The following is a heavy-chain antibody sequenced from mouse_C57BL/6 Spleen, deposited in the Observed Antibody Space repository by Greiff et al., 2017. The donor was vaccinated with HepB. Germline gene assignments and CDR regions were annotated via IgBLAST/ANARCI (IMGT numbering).Heavy chain of an antibody. CDR1: GYTFTSYG. V-gene: IGHV1-81*01. Sequence: VQLQQSGAELARPGASVKLSCKASGYTFTSYGISWVKQRTGQGLEWIGEIYPRSGNTYYNEKFKGKATLTADKSSSTAYMELRSLTSEDSAVYFCARRGYDYDLIHAMDYWGQGTSVTVSS. J-gene: IGHJ4*01. CDR2: IYPRSGNT. D-gene: IGHD2-4*01. CDR3: ARRGYDYDLIHAMDY.